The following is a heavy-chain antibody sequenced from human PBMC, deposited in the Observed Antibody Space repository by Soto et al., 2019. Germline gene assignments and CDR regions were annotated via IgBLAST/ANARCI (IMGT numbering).Heavy chain of an antibody. J-gene: IGHJ4*01. Sequence: QVQLQESGPGLVKPSETLSLTCTVSGGSISSYYWSWIRQPPGKGLEWIGYIYYSGSTNYNPSLKSRVSISVDTSKNQFSLKLSSVTAADTAVYYCARRYGGSLDYRSQGTLVNVTS. CDR2: IYYSGST. D-gene: IGHD4-17*01. CDR1: GGSISSYY. V-gene: IGHV4-59*08. CDR3: ARRYGGSLDY.